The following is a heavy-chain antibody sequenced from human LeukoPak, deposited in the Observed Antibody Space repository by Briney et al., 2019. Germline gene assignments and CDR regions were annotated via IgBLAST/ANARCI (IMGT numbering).Heavy chain of an antibody. CDR1: GVFMSSYY. CDR2: IYTCGST. CDR3: ARHRVWQGGYFDY. D-gene: IGHD2-21*01. Sequence: MPSETLTLTCTVCGVFMSSYYWRCIRKPAGKALEWFGRIYTCGSTFYSPSRKNRHTFSVDTYKNKFSLTLSSVTAAETAVYYCARHRVWQGGYFDYWGQGTLVTVSS. V-gene: IGHV4-4*07. J-gene: IGHJ4*02.